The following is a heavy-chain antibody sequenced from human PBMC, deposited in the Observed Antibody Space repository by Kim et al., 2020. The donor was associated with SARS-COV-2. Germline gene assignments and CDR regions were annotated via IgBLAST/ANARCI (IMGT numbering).Heavy chain of an antibody. CDR3: TTDNYSNYELNHLPPIDY. V-gene: IGHV3-15*01. Sequence: GGSLRLSCAASGFTFSNAWMSWVRQAPGKGLEWVGRIKSKTDGGTTDYAAPVKGRFTISRDDSKNTLYLQMNSLKTEHTAVYYCTTDNYSNYELNHLPPIDYWGQGTLVTVSS. CDR1: GFTFSNAW. CDR2: IKSKTDGGTT. D-gene: IGHD4-4*01. J-gene: IGHJ4*02.